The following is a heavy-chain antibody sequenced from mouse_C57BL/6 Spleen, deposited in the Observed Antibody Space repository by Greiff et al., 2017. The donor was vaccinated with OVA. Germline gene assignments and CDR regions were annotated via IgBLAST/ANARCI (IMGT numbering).Heavy chain of an antibody. V-gene: IGHV1-53*01. CDR1: GYTFTSYW. J-gene: IGHJ3*01. D-gene: IGHD2-4*01. Sequence: QVQLQQSGTELVKPGASVKLSCKASGYTFTSYWMHWVKQRPGQGLEWIGNINPSNGGTNYNEKFKSKATLTVDKSSSTAYMQLSSLTSEDSAVYYGAGIYYDYGGFAYWGQGTLVTVSA. CDR3: AGIYYDYGGFAY. CDR2: INPSNGGT.